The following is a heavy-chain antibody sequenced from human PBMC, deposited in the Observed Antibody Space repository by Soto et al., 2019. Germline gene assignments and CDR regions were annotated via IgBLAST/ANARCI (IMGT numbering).Heavy chain of an antibody. CDR1: SGSISSYY. Sequence: QVQLQDSGPGLVKPSETLSLTCTVSSGSISSYYWSWIRQPPGKGLEFIGYIFYSGSTDYNPSLKSRVTISVGTSKNQFSLNLISVTAADTAVYYCARSIWSGYLNAFDIWGQGTMVTVSS. V-gene: IGHV4-59*08. CDR2: IFYSGST. CDR3: ARSIWSGYLNAFDI. J-gene: IGHJ3*02. D-gene: IGHD3-3*01.